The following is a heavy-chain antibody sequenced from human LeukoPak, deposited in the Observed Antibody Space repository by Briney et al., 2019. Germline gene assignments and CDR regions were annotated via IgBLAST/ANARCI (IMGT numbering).Heavy chain of an antibody. Sequence: GGSLRLSCAASGFTFSDYGMHWVRQAPGKGLEWVAVISYDGTNKYYRDSVKGRFTISRDNSKKMVYLEMNSLTAEDTAVYYCAKVYSDYSLYYFDYWGQGTLVTVSS. CDR1: GFTFSDYG. V-gene: IGHV3-30*18. CDR3: AKVYSDYSLYYFDY. CDR2: ISYDGTNK. J-gene: IGHJ4*02. D-gene: IGHD2/OR15-2a*01.